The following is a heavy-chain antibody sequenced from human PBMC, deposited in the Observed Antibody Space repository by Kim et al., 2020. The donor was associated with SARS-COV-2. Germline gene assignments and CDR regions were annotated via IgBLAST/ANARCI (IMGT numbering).Heavy chain of an antibody. CDR3: VGGARHEY. J-gene: IGHJ4*02. CDR1: GFAFSSHW. D-gene: IGHD1-26*01. V-gene: IGHV3-7*01. Sequence: GGSLRLSCTASGFAFSSHWMTWIRQVPGKGLEWVANIKQDGSATYYVDSVKGRFTISRNNAKNSLYLQMNSLRGDDTAAYYCVGGARHEYWGQGTLVTVS. CDR2: IKQDGSAT.